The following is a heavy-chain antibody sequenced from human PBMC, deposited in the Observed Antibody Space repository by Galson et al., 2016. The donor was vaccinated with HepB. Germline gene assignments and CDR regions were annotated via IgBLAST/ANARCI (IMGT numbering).Heavy chain of an antibody. CDR1: GFTFSSYS. V-gene: IGHV3-21*06. D-gene: IGHD6-6*01. Sequence: SLRLSYAASGFTFSSYSMNWVRQAPGKGLEWVSSISSSSSYIYYADSVKGRFTISRDNAKNSLYLQMNSLRAEDTAVYYCARDLRRSSSSSDYWGQGTLVTVSS. J-gene: IGHJ4*02. CDR2: ISSSSSYI. CDR3: ARDLRRSSSSSDY.